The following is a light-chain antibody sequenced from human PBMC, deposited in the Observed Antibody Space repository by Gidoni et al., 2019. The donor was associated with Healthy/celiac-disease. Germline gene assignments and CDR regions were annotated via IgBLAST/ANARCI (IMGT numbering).Light chain of an antibody. CDR2: GAS. CDR3: QQYNNWPRT. J-gene: IGKJ1*01. V-gene: IGKV3-15*01. CDR1: QSVSSN. Sequence: EIVITQSPATLSVSPGERATLSCRASQSVSSNLAWYQQKPGQAPRLLIYGASTRATGIPARFSGSRSGTELTLTISSLQSEDFAVYYCQQYNNWPRTFGQGTKVEIK.